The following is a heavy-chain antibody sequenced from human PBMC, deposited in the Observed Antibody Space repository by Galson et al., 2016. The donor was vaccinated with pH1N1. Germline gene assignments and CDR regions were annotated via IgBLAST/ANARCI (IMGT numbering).Heavy chain of an antibody. CDR2: ISYDGTNK. V-gene: IGHV3-30*03. CDR3: ARVRYHYGMDV. Sequence: SLRLSCAASEFTFSSYGMHWVRQAPGKGLEWVALISYDGTNKYYGDSVKGRFTISRDNAKNTLYLQMNSLRAEDTAVYFCARVRYHYGMDVWGQGTTVTVSS. CDR1: EFTFSSYG. J-gene: IGHJ6*02.